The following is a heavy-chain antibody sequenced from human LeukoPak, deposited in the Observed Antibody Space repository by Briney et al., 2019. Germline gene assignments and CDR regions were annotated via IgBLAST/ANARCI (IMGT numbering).Heavy chain of an antibody. CDR2: IRSKTYGGAA. J-gene: IGHJ4*02. Sequence: GGSLRLSCAASGFTFRDYAMSWVRLAPGKGLQWVGFIRSKTYGGAADYGASVKGRFTIYRDDSQSIAYLLMNRLEIEDTAVYYCTRIGIGIIGRDPGDYWGQGTLVTVSS. CDR1: GFTFRDYA. D-gene: IGHD2-21*01. CDR3: TRIGIGIIGRDPGDY. V-gene: IGHV3-49*04.